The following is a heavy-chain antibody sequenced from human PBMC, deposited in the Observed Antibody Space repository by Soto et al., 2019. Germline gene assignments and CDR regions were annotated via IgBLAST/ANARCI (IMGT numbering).Heavy chain of an antibody. CDR3: ARSDSSGKTRYYFDH. J-gene: IGHJ4*02. CDR2: IYSTEST. CDR1: GGSISSGSYY. D-gene: IGHD3-22*01. Sequence: QVQLQESGPGLVKPSQTLSLTCTVSGGSISSGSYYWTWIRQHPGKGLEWIGYIYSTESTNYNPSLKRRLTISVDMSASQFSLTLSSVTVADTAVYYCARSDSSGKTRYYFDHWGQGTLVTVSS. V-gene: IGHV4-31*03.